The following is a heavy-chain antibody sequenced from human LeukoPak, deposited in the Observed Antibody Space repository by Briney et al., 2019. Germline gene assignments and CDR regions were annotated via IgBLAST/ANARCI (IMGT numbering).Heavy chain of an antibody. V-gene: IGHV3-13*01. D-gene: IGHD3-10*01. CDR3: ARAVPMARGVNYYDY. CDR2: IGPTGDT. Sequence: GGSLRLSCAASGFTFSTSDMHWVRQATGKGLEWVSAIGPTGDTYYPGSVKGRFTISRENARNSLYLQMNSLRAGDTAVYYCARAVPMARGVNYYDYWGQGTLVTVSS. J-gene: IGHJ4*02. CDR1: GFTFSTSD.